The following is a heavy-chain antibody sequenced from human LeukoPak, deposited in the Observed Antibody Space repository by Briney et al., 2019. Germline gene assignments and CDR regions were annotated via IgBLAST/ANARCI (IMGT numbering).Heavy chain of an antibody. CDR3: ARDRYYGSGSTVDY. V-gene: IGHV1-2*02. D-gene: IGHD3-10*01. CDR2: INPNSGGT. J-gene: IGHJ4*02. Sequence: ASVKVSCKASGYPFTGYYMHWVRQAPGQGLEWMGWINPNSGGTNYAQKFQGRVTMTRDTSISTAYMELSRLRSDDTAVYYCARDRYYGSGSTVDYWGQGTLVTVSS. CDR1: GYPFTGYY.